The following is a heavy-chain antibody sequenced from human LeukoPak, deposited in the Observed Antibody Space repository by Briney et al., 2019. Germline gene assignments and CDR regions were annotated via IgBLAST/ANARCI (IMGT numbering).Heavy chain of an antibody. V-gene: IGHV4-34*01. J-gene: IGHJ3*02. D-gene: IGHD4-17*01. CDR2: INHSGST. Sequence: SETLSLTCAVYGGSFSGYYWSWLRQPPGKGLEWIGVINHSGSTNYNPSLKSRVTISIDTSKNQFSLKLSSVTAADTAVYYCARSYNDYGDYGAFDIWGQGTMVTVSS. CDR1: GGSFSGYY. CDR3: ARSYNDYGDYGAFDI.